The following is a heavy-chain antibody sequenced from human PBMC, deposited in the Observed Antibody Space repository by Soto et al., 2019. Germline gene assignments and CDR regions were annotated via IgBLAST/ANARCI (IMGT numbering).Heavy chain of an antibody. V-gene: IGHV3-23*01. CDR2: ISGSGGST. CDR1: GFNFRSFA. CDR3: VAYYYDSSGYAI. D-gene: IGHD3-22*01. Sequence: RSLRDSSAAAGFNFRSFAVSRVRQAPGKGLEWVSAISGSGGSTYYADSVKGRFTISRDNSKNTLYLQMNSLRAEDTAVYYCVAYYYDSSGYAIWGQGTLVTVSS. J-gene: IGHJ4*02.